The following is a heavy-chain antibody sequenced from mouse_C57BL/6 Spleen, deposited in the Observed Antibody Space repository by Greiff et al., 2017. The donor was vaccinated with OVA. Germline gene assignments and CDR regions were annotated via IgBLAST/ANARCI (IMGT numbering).Heavy chain of an antibody. CDR3: TRSGYYEDY. V-gene: IGHV1-15*01. D-gene: IGHD2-3*01. CDR2: IDPETGGT. Sequence: LQESGAELVRPGASVTLSCKASGYTFTDYEMHWVKQTPVHGLEWIGAIDPETGGTAYNQKFKGKAILTADKSSSTAYMALRSLTSEDSAVYYCTRSGYYEDYWGQGTTLTVSS. CDR1: GYTFTDYE. J-gene: IGHJ2*01.